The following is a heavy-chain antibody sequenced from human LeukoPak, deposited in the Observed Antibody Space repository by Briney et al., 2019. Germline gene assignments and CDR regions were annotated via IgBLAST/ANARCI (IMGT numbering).Heavy chain of an antibody. Sequence: GGSLRLSCAASGFTFSSYGMHWVRQAPGKGLEWVAVISYDGSNKYYADSVKGRFTISRDNSKNTLYLQMNSLKTEDTAVYYCTRLGLGQQVGIDYWGQGTLVTVSS. CDR1: GFTFSSYG. V-gene: IGHV3-30*03. J-gene: IGHJ4*02. CDR2: ISYDGSNK. D-gene: IGHD6-13*01. CDR3: TRLGLGQQVGIDY.